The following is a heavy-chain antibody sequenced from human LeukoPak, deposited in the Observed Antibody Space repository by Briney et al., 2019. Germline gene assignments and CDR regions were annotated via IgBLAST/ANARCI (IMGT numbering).Heavy chain of an antibody. Sequence: SETLSLTCAVYGGSFSGYYWSWIRQPPGKGLEWIGEINHSGSTNYNPSLKSRVTISVDTSKNQFSLKLSSVTAADTAAYYCARRIAAAGSDLWGQGTLVTVSS. CDR1: GGSFSGYY. D-gene: IGHD6-13*01. CDR3: ARRIAAAGSDL. V-gene: IGHV4-34*01. J-gene: IGHJ4*02. CDR2: INHSGST.